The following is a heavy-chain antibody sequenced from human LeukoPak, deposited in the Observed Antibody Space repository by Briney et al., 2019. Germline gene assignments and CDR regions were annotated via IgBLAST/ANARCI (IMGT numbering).Heavy chain of an antibody. Sequence: GGSLRLSCAASGFTFSSYSMNWVRPAPGKGLEWVSYISSSSSTIYYADSVKGRFTISRDNAKNSLYLQMNSLRAEDTAVYYCAREREGGDHEFDYWGQGTLVTVSS. CDR1: GFTFSSYS. J-gene: IGHJ4*02. CDR3: AREREGGDHEFDY. V-gene: IGHV3-48*01. D-gene: IGHD2-21*02. CDR2: ISSSSSTI.